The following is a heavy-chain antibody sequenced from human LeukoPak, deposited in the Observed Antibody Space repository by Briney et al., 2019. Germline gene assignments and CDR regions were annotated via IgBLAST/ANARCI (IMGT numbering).Heavy chain of an antibody. V-gene: IGHV1-69*04. D-gene: IGHD1-1*01. CDR2: IIPILGIA. Sequence: SVKVSCKASGGTFSSYAISWVRQAPGQGLEWMGRIIPILGIANYAQKFRGRVTITADKSTSTAYMELSSLRSEDTAVYYCARDGPTGLLPNDWGQGTLVTVSS. J-gene: IGHJ4*02. CDR3: ARDGPTGLLPND. CDR1: GGTFSSYA.